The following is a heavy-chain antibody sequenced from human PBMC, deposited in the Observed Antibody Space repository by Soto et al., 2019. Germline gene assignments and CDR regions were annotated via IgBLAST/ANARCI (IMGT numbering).Heavy chain of an antibody. CDR2: IYHSGCT. J-gene: IGHJ5*02. V-gene: IGHV4-4*02. Sequence: QVQLQESGPGLVKPSGTLSLTCAVSGGSISSSNWWSWVPQPPGKGLEWIGEIYHSGCTNYNPSLKSRVTISLDKSKTQFSLKLSSVTAADTAVYYWARKKGSFTGYSTWGQGTLVTVSS. CDR3: ARKKGSFTGYST. CDR1: GGSISSSNW. D-gene: IGHD6-13*01.